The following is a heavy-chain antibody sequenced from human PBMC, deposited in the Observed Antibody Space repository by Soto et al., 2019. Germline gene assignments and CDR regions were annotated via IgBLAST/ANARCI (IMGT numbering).Heavy chain of an antibody. Sequence: QLQLQESGPGLVKPSETLSLTCTVSGGSISSSSYYWGWIRQPPGKGLEWIGSIYYSGSTYYNPPLKSRVTISVDTSKNQFSLKLSSVTAADTAVYYCARHIVVVTAIHPYYFDYWGQGTLVTVSS. D-gene: IGHD2-21*02. J-gene: IGHJ4*02. CDR3: ARHIVVVTAIHPYYFDY. CDR1: GGSISSSSYY. V-gene: IGHV4-39*01. CDR2: IYYSGST.